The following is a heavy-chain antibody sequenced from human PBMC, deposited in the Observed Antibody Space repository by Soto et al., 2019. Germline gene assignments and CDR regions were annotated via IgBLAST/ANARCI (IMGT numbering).Heavy chain of an antibody. Sequence: QVQLVQSGAEVREPGASVKVSCKASGYSFTSLDINWVRQTAGQGLEWKGWMQPSTGRTGYAQKFQGRVTMTRDTSINTAYMELNTLTSGDTAFYYCARGVSAGVDYWGQGTLVTVSS. J-gene: IGHJ4*02. D-gene: IGHD1-26*01. V-gene: IGHV1-8*01. CDR2: MQPSTGRT. CDR1: GYSFTSLD. CDR3: ARGVSAGVDY.